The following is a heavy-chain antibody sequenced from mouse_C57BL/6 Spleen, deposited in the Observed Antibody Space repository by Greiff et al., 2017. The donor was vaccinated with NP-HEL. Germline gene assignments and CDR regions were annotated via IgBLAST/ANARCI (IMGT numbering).Heavy chain of an antibody. D-gene: IGHD1-1*01. J-gene: IGHJ1*03. Sequence: QVQLQQPGAELVKPGASVKMSCKASGYTFTSYWITWVKQRPGQGLEWIGDIYPGSGSTNYNEKFKSKATLTVDTSSSTAYMQLSSLTSEDSAVYYCAFITTAVGYWYFDVWGTRTTVTVSS. CDR2: IYPGSGST. CDR3: AFITTAVGYWYFDV. V-gene: IGHV1-55*01. CDR1: GYTFTSYW.